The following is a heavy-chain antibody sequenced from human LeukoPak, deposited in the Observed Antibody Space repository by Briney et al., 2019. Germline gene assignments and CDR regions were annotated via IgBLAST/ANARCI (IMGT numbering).Heavy chain of an antibody. D-gene: IGHD2-2*01. CDR3: ARVPGPGDCSSTSCYKVSSLYWFDP. CDR2: IIPIFGTA. J-gene: IGHJ5*02. V-gene: IGHV1-69*01. Sequence: SVKVSCKASVGTLSSYAIGWVRQAPGQGLEWRGGIIPIFGTANYAQKFQGRVTITADESTSTAYMELSSLRSEDTAVYYCARVPGPGDCSSTSCYKVSSLYWFDPWGQGTLVTVSS. CDR1: VGTLSSYA.